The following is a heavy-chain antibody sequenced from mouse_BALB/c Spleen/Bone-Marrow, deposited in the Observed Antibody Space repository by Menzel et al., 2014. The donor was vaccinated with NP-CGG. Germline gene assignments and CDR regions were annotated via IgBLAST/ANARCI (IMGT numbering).Heavy chain of an antibody. V-gene: IGHV3-1*02. CDR1: AYSITSDYG. Sequence: EVKLVESGPDLVKPSQSVSLTCTVTAYSITSDYGWHWIRQFPGNRLEWMAYIHYSGNTDYNPSLKSRISITRDTSKNQFFLQLNSVTTEDTATYYRARETAIVADFDYWGQGTTLTVSS. D-gene: IGHD1-1*01. CDR2: IHYSGNT. CDR3: ARETAIVADFDY. J-gene: IGHJ2*01.